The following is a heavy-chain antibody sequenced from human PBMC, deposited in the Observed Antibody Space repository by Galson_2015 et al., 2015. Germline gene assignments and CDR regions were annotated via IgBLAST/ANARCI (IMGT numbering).Heavy chain of an antibody. V-gene: IGHV5-51*01. CDR3: ARQQGRIIVAKNRYFDP. CDR2: VFPDDSDT. Sequence: QSGAEVKKPGESLKISCTGSGYTFTNNWIGWVRQMPGKGLEWMGIVFPDDSDTRYNPSFQGQITISVDKSISTAYLQLNSLKASDTAIYYCARQQGRIIVAKNRYFDPWGQGTLVTVSS. CDR1: GYTFTNNW. J-gene: IGHJ5*02. D-gene: IGHD2-21*01.